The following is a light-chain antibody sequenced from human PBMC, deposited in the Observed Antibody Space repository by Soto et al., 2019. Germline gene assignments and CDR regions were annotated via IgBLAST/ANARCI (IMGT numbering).Light chain of an antibody. Sequence: QSALTQPASVSGSPGQSITISCTGTSSDVGGYNFVSWYQQHPGKAPKLMIYEVTNRPSGVSNRFSGSKSGDTASLTISALQAEDEADYYCSSYTSTNILYVFGTATKLTVL. V-gene: IGLV2-14*01. J-gene: IGLJ1*01. CDR3: SSYTSTNILYV. CDR2: EVT. CDR1: SSDVGGYNF.